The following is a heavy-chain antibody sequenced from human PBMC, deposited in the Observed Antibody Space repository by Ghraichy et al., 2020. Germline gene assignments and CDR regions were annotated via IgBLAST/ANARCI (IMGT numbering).Heavy chain of an antibody. V-gene: IGHV4-34*01. CDR1: GGSFSGYY. D-gene: IGHD3-10*01. CDR2: INHCGST. Sequence: SETLSLTCAVYGGSFSGYYWSWIRQPPGKGLEWIGEINHCGSTNYNPSLKSRVTISVDTSNNQISLNLKSVTAADTAAYFCATRRYGSGSYPYYFDYWGQGTLVTVSA. J-gene: IGHJ4*02. CDR3: ATRRYGSGSYPYYFDY.